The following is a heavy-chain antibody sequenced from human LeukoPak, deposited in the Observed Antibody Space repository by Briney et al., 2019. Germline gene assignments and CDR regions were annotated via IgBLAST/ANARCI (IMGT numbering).Heavy chain of an antibody. CDR1: GFTFSNYW. CDR3: AKGPKQLVFVRGYYFDD. J-gene: IGHJ4*02. V-gene: IGHV3-7*01. D-gene: IGHD6-13*01. CDR2: IKQDGNEK. Sequence: GGSLRLSCAASGFTFSNYWMSWVRQAPGKGPEWVANIKQDGNEKYYVDSVKGRFTISRDNTRNSLYLQMNSLSAEDTAVYYCAKGPKQLVFVRGYYFDDWGQGTLVTVSS.